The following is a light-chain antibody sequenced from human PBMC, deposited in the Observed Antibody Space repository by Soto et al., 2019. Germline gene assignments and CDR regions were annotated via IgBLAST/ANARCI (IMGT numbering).Light chain of an antibody. J-gene: IGKJ3*01. V-gene: IGKV3-20*01. Sequence: EIVLTQSPGTLSLSPGERATLSCRASQSVSSSYLAWYQQKPGQAPRLLIYGSSSRATGIPDRFSGSGSGTDFNLSISRLEPEEFAVYYCQQYGSSLFTFGPGTKVDIK. CDR1: QSVSSSY. CDR3: QQYGSSLFT. CDR2: GSS.